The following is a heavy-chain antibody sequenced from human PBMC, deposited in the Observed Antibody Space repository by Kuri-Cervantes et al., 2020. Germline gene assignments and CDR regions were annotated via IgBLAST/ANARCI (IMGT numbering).Heavy chain of an antibody. CDR1: GFTFSSYA. CDR2: ISYDGSNK. J-gene: IGHJ6*02. D-gene: IGHD3-16*01. CDR3: ARDGRDPKSRDWGYGMDV. Sequence: LSLTCAASGFTFSSYAMHWVRQAPGKGLEWVAVISYDGSNKYYADSVKGRFTISRDNSKNTLYLQMNSLRAEDTAVYYCARDGRDPKSRDWGYGMDVWGQGTTVTVSS. V-gene: IGHV3-30-3*01.